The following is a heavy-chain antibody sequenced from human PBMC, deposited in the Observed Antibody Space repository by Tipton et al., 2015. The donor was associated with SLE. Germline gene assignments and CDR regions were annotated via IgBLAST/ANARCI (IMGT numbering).Heavy chain of an antibody. D-gene: IGHD1-26*01. CDR1: GGSMGSYC. CDR2: ICYNGVS. Sequence: LRLSCTVSGGSMGSYCWSWIRPFPGKGLEWIAFICYNGVSNYNPSLRSRVTISLDTSKNQFSLKLTSVTAADTAVYYCARTSGNFPFDYWGQGNLVTVSS. CDR3: ARTSGNFPFDY. V-gene: IGHV4-59*08. J-gene: IGHJ4*02.